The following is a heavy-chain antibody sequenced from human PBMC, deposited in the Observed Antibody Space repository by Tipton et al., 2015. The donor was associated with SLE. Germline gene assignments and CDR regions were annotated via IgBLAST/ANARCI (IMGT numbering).Heavy chain of an antibody. V-gene: IGHV4-34*01. Sequence: TLSLTCAIYGGSFSGYYWSWIRQPPGKGLEWIGEINHSGSTNYNPSLKSRVTISVDTSKSQFSLKLSSVTAADTAVYYCARDRDWGTDYWGQGTLVTVSS. CDR3: ARDRDWGTDY. CDR2: INHSGST. J-gene: IGHJ4*02. CDR1: GGSFSGYY. D-gene: IGHD7-27*01.